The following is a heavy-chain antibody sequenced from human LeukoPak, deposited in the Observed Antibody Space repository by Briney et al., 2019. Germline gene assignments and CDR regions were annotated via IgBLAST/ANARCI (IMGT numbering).Heavy chain of an antibody. CDR1: GYTFTGYY. Sequence: ASVKVSCKASGYTFTGYYIHWARQAPGQGLEWMGWINPHSGGTNYAQKFQGGVTMTRDTSITTAYMELGSLRSDDTAVYYCARDVGEYCSSTNCYASHYWGQGTLVTVSS. CDR3: ARDVGEYCSSTNCYASHY. D-gene: IGHD2-2*01. J-gene: IGHJ4*02. CDR2: INPHSGGT. V-gene: IGHV1-2*02.